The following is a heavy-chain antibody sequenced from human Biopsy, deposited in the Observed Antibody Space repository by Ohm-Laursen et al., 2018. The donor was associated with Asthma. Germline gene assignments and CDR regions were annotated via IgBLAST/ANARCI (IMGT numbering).Heavy chain of an antibody. D-gene: IGHD2-2*01. CDR1: GDSFSNYA. Sequence: VKISCKASGDSFSNYAISWVRQAPGQGLEWMGGLIPVLGTPDHAQMFEGRVTITADDSTSTAYMELSSLSSEDTALYYCARGPEYVRSSGALDYWGQGTLVTVSS. CDR2: LIPVLGTP. J-gene: IGHJ4*02. CDR3: ARGPEYVRSSGALDY. V-gene: IGHV1-69*13.